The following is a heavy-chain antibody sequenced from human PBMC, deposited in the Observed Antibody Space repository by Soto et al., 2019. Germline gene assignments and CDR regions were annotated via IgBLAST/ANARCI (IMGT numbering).Heavy chain of an antibody. CDR2: ISYDGSNK. CDR1: GFTFSSYA. CDR3: ARDADYDILTGYSPYYYGMDV. D-gene: IGHD3-9*01. J-gene: IGHJ6*02. V-gene: IGHV3-30-3*01. Sequence: QVQLVESGGGVVQPGRSLRLSCAASGFTFSSYAMHWVRQAPGKGLEWVAVISYDGSNKYYADSVKGRFTISRDNSKNPLYLQMNSLRAEDTAVYYCARDADYDILTGYSPYYYGMDVWGQGTTVTVSS.